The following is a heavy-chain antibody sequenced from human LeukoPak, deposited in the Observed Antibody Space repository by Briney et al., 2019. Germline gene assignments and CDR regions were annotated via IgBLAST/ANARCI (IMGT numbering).Heavy chain of an antibody. Sequence: GGSLRLSCAASGFTFSRFGMNWVRQAPGKGLEWISYISSSSSATYYADSVKGRFTISRDNAKNTLYLQMNNLRAEDMALYYCARAGTGTFTNWFDPWGQGTLVTVSS. D-gene: IGHD2-8*02. CDR1: GFTFSRFG. J-gene: IGHJ5*02. CDR3: ARAGTGTFTNWFDP. V-gene: IGHV3-48*01. CDR2: ISSSSSAT.